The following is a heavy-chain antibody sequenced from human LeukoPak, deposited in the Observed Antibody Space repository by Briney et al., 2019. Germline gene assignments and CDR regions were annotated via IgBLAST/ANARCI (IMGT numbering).Heavy chain of an antibody. D-gene: IGHD1-26*01. Sequence: GGSLRLSCAASGFTVSSSYMSWVRQAPGKGLEWVSVIHSSGTTYYADSVKGRFTISRDNSKNTLYLQMNSLRAEDTAVYYCARLVGATTVDYWGQGTLVTVSS. J-gene: IGHJ4*02. CDR1: GFTVSSSY. CDR2: IHSSGTT. V-gene: IGHV3-53*01. CDR3: ARLVGATTVDY.